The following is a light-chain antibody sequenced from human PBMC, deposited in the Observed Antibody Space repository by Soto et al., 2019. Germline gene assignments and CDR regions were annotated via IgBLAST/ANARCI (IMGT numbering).Light chain of an antibody. CDR3: QQRSNWPCT. CDR2: DAS. V-gene: IGKV3-11*01. J-gene: IGKJ3*01. CDR1: QSVSSY. Sequence: DILFTPSLATLSLSPGERSTLAFRASQSVSSYLAWYPQKPGQTPRLLIYDASNSSTGLPARFSGSGSGTDFTLTISSLGAENFAVYYCQQRSNWPCTFGPGTKVDIK.